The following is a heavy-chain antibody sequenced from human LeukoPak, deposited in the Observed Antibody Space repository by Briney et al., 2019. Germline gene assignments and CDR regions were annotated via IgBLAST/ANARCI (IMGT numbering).Heavy chain of an antibody. CDR3: ARDGNYYYGSGSYARYYYYYMDV. D-gene: IGHD3-10*01. CDR1: GGSFSGYY. V-gene: IGHV4-4*07. J-gene: IGHJ6*03. Sequence: PSETLSLTCAVYGGSFSGYYWSWIRQPAGKGLEWIGRIYTSGSTNYNPSLKSRVTISVDTSKNQFSLKLSSVTAADTAVYYCARDGNYYYGSGSYARYYYYYMDVWGKGTTVTISS. CDR2: IYTSGST.